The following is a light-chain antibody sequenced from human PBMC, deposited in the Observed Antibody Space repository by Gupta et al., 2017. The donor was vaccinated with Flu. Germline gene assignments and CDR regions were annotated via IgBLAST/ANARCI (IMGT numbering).Light chain of an antibody. CDR3: QQYHNWPPLT. V-gene: IGKV3-15*01. Sequence: ATLSVSPGESVTLSCRASQSIGDSLAWYQQKPGQAPRLLIYVASTRDTGIPARFSDSGYGREFTLTISSRQSEDFAVYYCQQYHNWPPLTFGGGTKVEVK. CDR2: VAS. J-gene: IGKJ4*01. CDR1: QSIGDS.